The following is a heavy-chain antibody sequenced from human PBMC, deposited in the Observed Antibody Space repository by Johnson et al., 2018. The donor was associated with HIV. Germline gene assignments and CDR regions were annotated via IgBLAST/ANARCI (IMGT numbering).Heavy chain of an antibody. CDR2: ISYDGNNK. Sequence: QVQLVESGGGVVQPGRSLRLSCAASGFTFSSYAMHWVRQAPGKGLEWVAVISYDGNNKYYADSVKGRFTISRDNSKNTLYLQMNSLRAEDTAVYYCAKGDKAYSYPLDGLDIWGQGTMVTVSS. D-gene: IGHD5-18*01. V-gene: IGHV3-30-3*02. CDR1: GFTFSSYA. CDR3: AKGDKAYSYPLDGLDI. J-gene: IGHJ3*02.